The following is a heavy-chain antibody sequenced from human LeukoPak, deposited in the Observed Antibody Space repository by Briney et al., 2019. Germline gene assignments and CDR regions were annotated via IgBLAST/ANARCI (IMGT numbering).Heavy chain of an antibody. CDR2: ISAYNVNT. D-gene: IGHD6-13*01. CDR3: ARDIHSSSWWGNWFDP. CDR1: GGTFSSYG. Sequence: GSSVKVSCKASGGTFSSYGISWVRQAPGQGLEWMGWISAYNVNTNYAQKLQGRVTMTTDTSTSTAYMELRSLRSDDTAVYYCARDIHSSSWWGNWFDPWGQGTLVTVSS. J-gene: IGHJ5*02. V-gene: IGHV1-18*01.